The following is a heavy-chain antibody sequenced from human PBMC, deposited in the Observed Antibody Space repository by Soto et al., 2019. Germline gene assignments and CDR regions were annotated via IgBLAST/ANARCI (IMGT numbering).Heavy chain of an antibody. CDR3: ARGLSGAAAGPIDY. D-gene: IGHD6-13*01. V-gene: IGHV4-34*01. CDR1: GGSFSGYY. CDR2: INHSGST. J-gene: IGHJ4*02. Sequence: SETLSLTCAVYGGSFSGYYWSWIRQPPGKGLEWIGEINHSGSTNYNPSLKSRVTISVDTSKNQFSLKLSSVTAADTAVYYCARGLSGAAAGPIDYWGQGTLVTVSS.